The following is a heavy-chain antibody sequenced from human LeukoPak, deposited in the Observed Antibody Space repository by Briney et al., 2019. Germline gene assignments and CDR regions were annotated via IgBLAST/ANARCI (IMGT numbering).Heavy chain of an antibody. Sequence: GGSLRLSCAASRFSFNSYWMHWVRQAPGMGLVWVSRINSDGSSTSYADSVKGRFTISRDNAKNTLYLQMNNLRAEDTAVYYCVRGRYYFDYWGQGTLVTVSS. J-gene: IGHJ4*02. CDR1: RFSFNSYW. CDR3: VRGRYYFDY. D-gene: IGHD5-24*01. CDR2: INSDGSST. V-gene: IGHV3-74*01.